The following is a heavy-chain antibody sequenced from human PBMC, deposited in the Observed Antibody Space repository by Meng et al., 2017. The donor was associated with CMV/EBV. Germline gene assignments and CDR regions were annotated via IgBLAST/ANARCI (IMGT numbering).Heavy chain of an antibody. V-gene: IGHV4-34*01. CDR3: AGFWSGYLRLFDY. CDR1: GGSFSGYY. Sequence: CAVYGGSFSGYYWSWIRQPPGKGLEWIGEINHSGGTNYNPSLKSRVTISVDTSKNQFSLKLSSVTAADTAVYYCAGFWSGYLRLFDYWGQGTLVTVSS. CDR2: INHSGGT. J-gene: IGHJ4*02. D-gene: IGHD3-3*01.